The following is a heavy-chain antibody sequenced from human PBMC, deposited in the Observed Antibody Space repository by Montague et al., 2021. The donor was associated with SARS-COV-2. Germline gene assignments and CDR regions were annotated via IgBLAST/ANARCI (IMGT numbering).Heavy chain of an antibody. CDR2: ISDSGGST. V-gene: IGHV3-23*01. J-gene: IGHJ4*02. CDR3: AKGGERITMIVVVITLADFDY. D-gene: IGHD3-22*01. Sequence: SLRLSCAASGFTFSSYAMSWVRQAPGKGLEWVSGISDSGGSTYYADSVKGRFTISRDNSKNTLYLQMNSLRAEDTAVYYCAKGGERITMIVVVITLADFDYWGQETLVTVSS. CDR1: GFTFSSYA.